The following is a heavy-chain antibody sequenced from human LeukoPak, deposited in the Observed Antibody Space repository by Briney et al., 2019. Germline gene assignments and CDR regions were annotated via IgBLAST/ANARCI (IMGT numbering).Heavy chain of an antibody. CDR2: IKQDGSEK. V-gene: IGHV3-7*03. CDR1: GFSFSRYW. D-gene: IGHD6-13*01. J-gene: IGHJ5*02. Sequence: GGSLRLSCAASGFSFSRYWMTWVRQAPGKGLEWVANIKQDGSEKYYVDSVKGRFTISRDNAKNSLSLQMNSLTAADTAVYYCARRYFSSWYSNDNWFDPWGQGTLVTVSS. CDR3: ARRYFSSWYSNDNWFDP.